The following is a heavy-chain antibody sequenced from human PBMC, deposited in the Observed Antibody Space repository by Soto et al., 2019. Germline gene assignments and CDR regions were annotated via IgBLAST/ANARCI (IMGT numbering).Heavy chain of an antibody. Sequence: EVQLVESGGGLIQPGGSPRLSCAASGFTVTNKYMTWVRQAPGKGLEWVSVIYSGGSTSYADSVKGRFTISRDNSKNILYLQMHSLRAEDTAVYYCARVDYGDYGWYFDLWGRGTLVTVSS. CDR3: ARVDYGDYGWYFDL. D-gene: IGHD4-17*01. CDR2: IYSGGST. CDR1: GFTVTNKY. V-gene: IGHV3-53*01. J-gene: IGHJ2*01.